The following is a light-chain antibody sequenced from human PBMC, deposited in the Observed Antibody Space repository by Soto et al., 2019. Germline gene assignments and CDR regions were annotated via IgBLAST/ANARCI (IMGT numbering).Light chain of an antibody. CDR2: DAS. J-gene: IGKJ1*01. Sequence: DIQVTQSPSTLSASVGDRVTITCRASQSISGWLAWYQQKPGKAPKILIYDASSLESGVPSRFSGSGSGTEFTLTISRVQPEDFATYYCQQYETYLKTFGQGTKVDI. CDR3: QQYETYLKT. V-gene: IGKV1-5*01. CDR1: QSISGW.